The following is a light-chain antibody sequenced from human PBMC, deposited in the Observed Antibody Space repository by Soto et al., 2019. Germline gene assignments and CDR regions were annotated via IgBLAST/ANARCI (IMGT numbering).Light chain of an antibody. J-gene: IGKJ4*01. CDR3: LQDFHFPLS. CDR1: QGIGND. Sequence: AIQMTQSPSSLSASVGDRVTITCRASQGIGNDLAWYQQKPGKAPKLLIYAASTLQSGVPSRFSGNGSGTDFTLTIRSLQAGDLAFYYCLQDFHFPLSFGGGTKVEIK. V-gene: IGKV1-6*02. CDR2: AAS.